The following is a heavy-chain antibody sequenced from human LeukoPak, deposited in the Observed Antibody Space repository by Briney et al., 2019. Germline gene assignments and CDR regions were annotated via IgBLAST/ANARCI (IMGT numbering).Heavy chain of an antibody. J-gene: IGHJ5*02. V-gene: IGHV1-18*01. CDR2: ISAYNGNT. Sequence: ASVKVSCKASGYTFTSYGISWVRQASGQGLEWMGWISAYNGNTNYAQKLQGRDTMTTDTSTSTAYMELRSLRSDDTAVYYCARTAAVAGTSWFDPWGQGTLVTVSS. CDR3: ARTAAVAGTSWFDP. D-gene: IGHD6-19*01. CDR1: GYTFTSYG.